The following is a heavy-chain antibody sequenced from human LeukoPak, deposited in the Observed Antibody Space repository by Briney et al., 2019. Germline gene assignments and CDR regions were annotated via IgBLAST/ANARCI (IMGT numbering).Heavy chain of an antibody. CDR1: GYTLTELS. J-gene: IGHJ4*02. V-gene: IGHV1-24*01. CDR3: ATNLYYGDYPSPLDY. Sequence: ASVKVSCKVSGYTLTELSVHWVRQAPGKGLEWMGGFDPEDGETIYAQKFQGRVTMTEDTSTDTAYMELSSLRSEDTAVYYCATNLYYGDYPSPLDYWGQGTLVTVSS. D-gene: IGHD4-17*01. CDR2: FDPEDGET.